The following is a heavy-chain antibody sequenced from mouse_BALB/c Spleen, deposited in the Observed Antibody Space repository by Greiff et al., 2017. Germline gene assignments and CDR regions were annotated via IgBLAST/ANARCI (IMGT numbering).Heavy chain of an antibody. CDR1: GFTFSSYG. CDR3: ARHEPTMITTGYAMDY. J-gene: IGHJ4*01. CDR2: ISSGGSYT. Sequence: VQLKESGGDLVKPGGSLKLSCAASGFTFSSYGMSWVRQTPDKRLEWVATISSGGSYTYYPDSVKGRFTISRDNAKNTLYLQMSSLKSEDTAMYYCARHEPTMITTGYAMDYWGQGTSVTVSS. D-gene: IGHD2-4*01. V-gene: IGHV5-6*01.